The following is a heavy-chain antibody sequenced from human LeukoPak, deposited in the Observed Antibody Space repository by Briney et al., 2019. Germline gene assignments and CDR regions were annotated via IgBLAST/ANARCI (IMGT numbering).Heavy chain of an antibody. Sequence: GGSLRLSCAASGFTFNSYCMCWVRQAPGKGLEWVSSISSSSSHMFSAYSVKGRFSFSRDNDKNSLYLQMNSVRAEDTAVYHCVRDSGSSSGYYFLHWGQGTLVTVSS. J-gene: IGHJ1*01. CDR1: GFTFNSYC. D-gene: IGHD1-26*01. V-gene: IGHV3-21*01. CDR2: ISSSSSHM. CDR3: VRDSGSSSGYYFLH.